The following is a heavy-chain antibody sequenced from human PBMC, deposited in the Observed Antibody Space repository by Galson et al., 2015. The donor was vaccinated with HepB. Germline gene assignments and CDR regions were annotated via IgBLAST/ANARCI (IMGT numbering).Heavy chain of an antibody. CDR1: GFTFSNYG. J-gene: IGHJ4*02. CDR3: ARVRINNLDY. D-gene: IGHD1/OR15-1a*01. Sequence: SLRLSCAASGFTFSNYGMHWVRQAPGKGLEWVAVISYDGSNKYYADSVKGRFTISRDNSKNTLYLHMNSLRFEDTSMYYCARVRINNLDYWGQGTLVTVSS. V-gene: IGHV3-30*03. CDR2: ISYDGSNK.